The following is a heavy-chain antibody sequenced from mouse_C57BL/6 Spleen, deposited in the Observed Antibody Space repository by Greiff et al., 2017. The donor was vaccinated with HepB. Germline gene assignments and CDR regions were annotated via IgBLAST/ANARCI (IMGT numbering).Heavy chain of an antibody. Sequence: EVQLVESGGELVKPGGSLKLSCAASGFTFSSYGMSWVRQTPDKRLEWVATISSGGSYTYYPDSVKGRFTISRDNAKNTLYLQMSSLKSEDTAMYYCARQGVYYGSSWFAYWGQGTLVTVSA. CDR2: ISSGGSYT. CDR3: ARQGVYYGSSWFAY. D-gene: IGHD1-1*01. CDR1: GFTFSSYG. J-gene: IGHJ3*01. V-gene: IGHV5-6*01.